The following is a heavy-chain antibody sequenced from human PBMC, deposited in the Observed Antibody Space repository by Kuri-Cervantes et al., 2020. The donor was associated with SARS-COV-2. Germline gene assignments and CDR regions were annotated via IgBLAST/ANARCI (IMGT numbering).Heavy chain of an antibody. CDR2: IYWNDDK. Sequence: SGPTLVKPTQTLTLTCTFSGFSLSTSGVGVGWIRQPPGKALEWLALIYWNDDKRYSPSLKSRLTITKDTSKNQVVLTMTNMDPVDTATYYCAHRLSSNPLRYYFDYWGQGTLVTVSS. J-gene: IGHJ4*02. V-gene: IGHV2-5*01. D-gene: IGHD6-13*01. CDR3: AHRLSSNPLRYYFDY. CDR1: GFSLSTSGVG.